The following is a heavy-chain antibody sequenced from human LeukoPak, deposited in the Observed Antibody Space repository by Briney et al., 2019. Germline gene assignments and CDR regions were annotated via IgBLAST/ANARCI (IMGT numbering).Heavy chain of an antibody. CDR3: ATMYESSGYYYSY. CDR2: IYPGDSDT. V-gene: IGHV5-51*01. J-gene: IGHJ4*02. Sequence: KVSCKASGYTFTSYGISWVRQAPGQGLEWMGIIYPGDSDTRNSPSFQGQITIPADKSISTAYLQWSSLKASDTAMYYCATMYESSGYYYSYWGQGTLVTVSS. CDR1: GYTFTSYG. D-gene: IGHD3-22*01.